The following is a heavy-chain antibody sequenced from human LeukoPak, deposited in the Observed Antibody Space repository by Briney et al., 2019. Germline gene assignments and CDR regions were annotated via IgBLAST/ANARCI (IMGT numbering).Heavy chain of an antibody. J-gene: IGHJ4*02. CDR3: ARGRLRLRLGELSPIDY. CDR2: IYYSGST. V-gene: IGHV4-31*03. CDR1: GGSISSGGYY. Sequence: SETLSLICTVSGGSISSGGYYWSWIRQHPGKGLEWIGYIYYSGSTYYNPSLKSRVTISVDTSKNQFSLKLSSVTAADTAVYYCARGRLRLRLGELSPIDYWGQGTLVTVSS. D-gene: IGHD3-16*02.